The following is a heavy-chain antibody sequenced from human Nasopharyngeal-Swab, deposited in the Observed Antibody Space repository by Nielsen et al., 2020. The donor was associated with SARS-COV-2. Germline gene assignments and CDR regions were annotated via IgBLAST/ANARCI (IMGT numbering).Heavy chain of an antibody. CDR1: GYTFTGYY. Sequence: ASVKVSCKASGYTFTGYYMHWVRQAPGQGLEWMGWINPNSGGTNYAQKFQGWVTMTRGTSISTAYMELSRLRSDDTAVYYCARVDCTNGVCGWFDPWGQGTLVTVSS. D-gene: IGHD2-8*01. CDR3: ARVDCTNGVCGWFDP. J-gene: IGHJ5*02. V-gene: IGHV1-2*04. CDR2: INPNSGGT.